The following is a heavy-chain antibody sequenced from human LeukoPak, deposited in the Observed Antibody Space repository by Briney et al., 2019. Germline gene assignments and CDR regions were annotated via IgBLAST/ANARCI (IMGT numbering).Heavy chain of an antibody. CDR1: GYTFTSYG. J-gene: IGHJ5*02. CDR3: AREGIGYWAT. D-gene: IGHD2-2*03. CDR2: ISAYNGNT. V-gene: IGHV1-18*01. Sequence: ASVKVSCKASGYTFTSYGISWVRQAPGQGLEWMGWISAYNGNTNCAQKLQGRVTMTRDTSISTAYMELSRLRSDDTAVYYCAREGIGYWATWGQGTLVTVSS.